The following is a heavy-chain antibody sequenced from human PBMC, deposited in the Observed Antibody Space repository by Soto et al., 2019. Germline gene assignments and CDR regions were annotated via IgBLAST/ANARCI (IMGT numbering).Heavy chain of an antibody. D-gene: IGHD3-16*01. CDR2: ISAYNGNT. V-gene: IGHV1-18*01. J-gene: IGHJ4*02. Sequence: QVQLVQSGAEVKKPGASVKVSCKTSGYTFTNFGLSWVRQAPGQGLEWMGWISAYNGNTNYAQNFQGRVTMTTDTSTSTAYMEPRRVRSDDTAVYYCARGGPPIDYWGQGTVVTVSS. CDR1: GYTFTNFG. CDR3: ARGGPPIDY.